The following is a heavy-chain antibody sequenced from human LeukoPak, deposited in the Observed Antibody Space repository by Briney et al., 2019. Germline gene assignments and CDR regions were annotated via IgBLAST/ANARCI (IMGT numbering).Heavy chain of an antibody. D-gene: IGHD2-15*01. J-gene: IGHJ4*02. Sequence: GGSLGLSCGASGFNFSVYPMTWVRQAPGKGLEWVSALSVSGDNAHYADSVKGRFTISRDNSKNTLYLHMNSLRAQDTAIYYCAMDRGYWGQGTLVTVSS. CDR2: LSVSGDNA. CDR1: GFNFSVYP. CDR3: AMDRGY. V-gene: IGHV3-23*01.